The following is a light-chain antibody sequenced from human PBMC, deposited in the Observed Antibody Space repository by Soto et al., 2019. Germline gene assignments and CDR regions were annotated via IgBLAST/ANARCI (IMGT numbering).Light chain of an antibody. Sequence: QSVLTQPPSVSGAPGQRVTISCTGSSCNIGAGYDVHWYQQLPGTAPKLLIYGNSNRPSGVPDRFSGSKSGTTASLPITGRQDEDEADYYCRSYDTSLSAYVFGTGTKLTVL. J-gene: IGLJ1*01. CDR2: GNS. CDR1: SCNIGAGYD. CDR3: RSYDTSLSAYV. V-gene: IGLV1-40*01.